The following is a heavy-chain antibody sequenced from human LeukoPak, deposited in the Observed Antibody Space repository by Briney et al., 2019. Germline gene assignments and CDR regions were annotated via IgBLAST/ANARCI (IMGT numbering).Heavy chain of an antibody. CDR3: ARGLYYDFWSGYYNFDY. CDR1: GFTFSRYA. D-gene: IGHD3-3*01. CDR2: INTDGSST. Sequence: GGSLRLSCAASGFTFSRYAMSWVRQAPGKGLVWVSRINTDGSSTSYADSVKGRFTISRDNAKNTLYLQMNSLRAEDTAVYYCARGLYYDFWSGYYNFDYWGQGTLVTVSS. J-gene: IGHJ4*02. V-gene: IGHV3-74*01.